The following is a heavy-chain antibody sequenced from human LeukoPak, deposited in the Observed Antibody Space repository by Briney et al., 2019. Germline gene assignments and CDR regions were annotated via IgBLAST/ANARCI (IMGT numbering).Heavy chain of an antibody. D-gene: IGHD1-14*01. Sequence: SETLSLTCSVSGGSISAYYWTWIRQPAGKGLEWIGRVCTSGSPHYNPSLKTRLTMSVDTSKNQFSLKLSSVTAADTAVYYCATTGGYPDYWGQGTLVTVSS. V-gene: IGHV4-4*07. J-gene: IGHJ4*02. CDR2: VCTSGSP. CDR1: GGSISAYY. CDR3: ATTGGYPDY.